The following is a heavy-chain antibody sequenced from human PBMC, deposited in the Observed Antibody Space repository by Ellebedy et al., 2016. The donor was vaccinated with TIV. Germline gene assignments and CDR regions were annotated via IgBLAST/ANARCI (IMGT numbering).Heavy chain of an antibody. CDR1: GFTFSHYT. Sequence: GESLKISCVASGFTFSHYTMNWVRQAPGKGLEWVSYISTSSTSMYYADSVKGRFTISRDNAKNSLYLQMNSLRNEDTAVYYCASGLSSRNWFNPWGQGTLVTVSS. CDR3: ASGLSSRNWFNP. D-gene: IGHD6-13*01. J-gene: IGHJ5*02. CDR2: ISTSSTSM. V-gene: IGHV3-48*02.